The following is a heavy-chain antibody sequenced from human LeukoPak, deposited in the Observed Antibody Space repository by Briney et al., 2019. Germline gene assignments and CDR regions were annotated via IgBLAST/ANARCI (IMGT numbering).Heavy chain of an antibody. CDR3: ARARSSRFGELVDY. D-gene: IGHD3-10*01. V-gene: IGHV3-9*01. Sequence: PGGSLRLSCAASGFTFDDYAMHWVRQAPGKGLEWVSGISWNSGSIGYADSVKGRFTISRDNAKNSLYLQMNSLRAEDTAVYYCARARSSRFGELVDYWGQGTLVTVSS. J-gene: IGHJ4*02. CDR2: ISWNSGSI. CDR1: GFTFDDYA.